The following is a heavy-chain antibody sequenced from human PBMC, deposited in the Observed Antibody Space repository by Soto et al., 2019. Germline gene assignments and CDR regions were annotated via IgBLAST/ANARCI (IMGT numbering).Heavy chain of an antibody. D-gene: IGHD3-9*01. CDR3: ARADYFDWLADDAFDI. Sequence: SETLSLTCTVSGGSISSYYWSWIRQPPGKGLEWIGYIYYSGSTNYNPSLKSRVTISVDTSKNQFSLKLSSVTAADTAVYYCARADYFDWLADDAFDIWGQGTMVTVSS. J-gene: IGHJ3*02. CDR2: IYYSGST. V-gene: IGHV4-59*01. CDR1: GGSISSYY.